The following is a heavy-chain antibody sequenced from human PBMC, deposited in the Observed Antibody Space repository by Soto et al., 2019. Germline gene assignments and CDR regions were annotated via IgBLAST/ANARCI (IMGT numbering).Heavy chain of an antibody. V-gene: IGHV3-49*03. CDR2: IRSKASDGTT. D-gene: IGHD3-22*01. CDR3: TSDDGYDISGYIVDY. Sequence: GGSLRLSCTASGFTFGDYARSWFRKDPGKGLEWVSFIRSKASDGTTEYAASVKGRFTISRDDSKSIAYLQMNSLKTEDTAVYYCTSDDGYDISGYIVDYWGQGTLVTVSS. CDR1: GFTFGDYA. J-gene: IGHJ4*02.